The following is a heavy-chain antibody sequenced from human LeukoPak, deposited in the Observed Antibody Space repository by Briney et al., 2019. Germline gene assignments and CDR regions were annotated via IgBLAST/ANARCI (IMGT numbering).Heavy chain of an antibody. Sequence: GGSLRLSCAASGFTFDNHEMSWVRQAPGKGLEWVSFTSPSGGTIYYADSVKGRFTISRDNAKNSLYLQMNSLRPEDTALYYCARGRGSWGQGTLVTVSS. V-gene: IGHV3-48*03. CDR1: GFTFDNHE. CDR2: TSPSGGTI. J-gene: IGHJ5*02. CDR3: ARGRGS.